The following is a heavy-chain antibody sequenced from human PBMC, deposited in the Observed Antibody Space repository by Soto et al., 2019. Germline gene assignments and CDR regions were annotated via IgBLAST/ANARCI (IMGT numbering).Heavy chain of an antibody. CDR2: IYSGGST. CDR3: AREDGYRGGDAFDI. V-gene: IGHV3-66*01. Sequence: GGSLRLSCAASGFTVISNYMSWVRQAPWKGLEWVSVIYSGGSTYYADSVKGRFTISRDNSKNTLYLQMNSLRAEDTAVYYCAREDGYRGGDAFDIWGQGTMVTVSS. J-gene: IGHJ3*02. D-gene: IGHD5-12*01. CDR1: GFTVISNY.